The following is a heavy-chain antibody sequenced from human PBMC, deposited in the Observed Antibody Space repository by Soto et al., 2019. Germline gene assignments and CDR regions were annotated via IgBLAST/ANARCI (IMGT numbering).Heavy chain of an antibody. V-gene: IGHV3-7*01. D-gene: IGHD3-10*01. CDR2: INQDGSEK. CDR3: ARGSGAATFDS. J-gene: IGHJ4*02. CDR1: GFMSRNLG. Sequence: SLRLPYAVSGFMSRNLGGNRIILAPGKGLEWVANINQDGSEKYYVDSVKGRFTISRDNAKNSLFLHMDSLTAGDTGLYYCARGSGAATFDSWGQGTLVTVSS.